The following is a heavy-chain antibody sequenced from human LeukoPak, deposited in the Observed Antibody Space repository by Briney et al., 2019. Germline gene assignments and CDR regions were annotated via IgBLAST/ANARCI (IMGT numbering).Heavy chain of an antibody. CDR1: GYTFINYY. CDR2: INHNSGGT. CDR3: SRQNGYNPDY. V-gene: IGHV1-2*02. J-gene: IGHJ4*02. D-gene: IGHD5-24*01. Sequence: ASVTVSCKASGYTFINYYMHWVRQAPGQGEEGMGWINHNSGGTNFPQNFQGRVSITRHTSISTAYMELSGLRSDDTAVYYCSRQNGYNPDYCGPGTLVTVAS.